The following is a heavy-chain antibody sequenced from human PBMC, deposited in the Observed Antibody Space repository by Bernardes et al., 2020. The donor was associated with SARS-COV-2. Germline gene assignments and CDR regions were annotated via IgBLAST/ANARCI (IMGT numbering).Heavy chain of an antibody. CDR3: ARGPEIEDEYSSFVDY. Sequence: SETLSLTCTVSGGSISSGSYYWSWIRQPAGKGLEWIGRIYTSGSTNYNPSLKSRVTISVDTSKNQFSLKLSSVTAADTAVYYCARGPEIEDEYSSFVDYWGQGTLVTVSS. CDR1: GGSISSGSYY. V-gene: IGHV4-61*02. D-gene: IGHD6-6*01. J-gene: IGHJ4*02. CDR2: IYTSGST.